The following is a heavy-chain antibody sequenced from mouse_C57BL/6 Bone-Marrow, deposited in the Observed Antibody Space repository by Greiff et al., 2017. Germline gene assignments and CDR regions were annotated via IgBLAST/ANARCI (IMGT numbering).Heavy chain of an antibody. CDR1: GYTFTSYW. J-gene: IGHJ2*01. D-gene: IGHD1-1*01. Sequence: VQLQQPGAELVMPGASVKLSCKASGYTFTSYWMHWVKQRPGQGLEWIGEIDPSDSYTNYNQKFKGKSTLTVDKSSSTAYMQLSSLTSEDSAVYYCARETPFTTVVQDYFDYWGQGTTLTVSS. CDR2: IDPSDSYT. CDR3: ARETPFTTVVQDYFDY. V-gene: IGHV1-69*01.